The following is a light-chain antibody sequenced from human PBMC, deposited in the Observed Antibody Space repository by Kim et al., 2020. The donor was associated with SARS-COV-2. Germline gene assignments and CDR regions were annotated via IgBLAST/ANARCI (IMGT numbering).Light chain of an antibody. Sequence: QRVTISGSGSSSNIGSNTVSWYQQFPGTAPKLLIYSDNQRPSGVPDRFSASKSGSSASLAISGLQSDDEADYYCAAWDDSLNGRGVFGGGTQLTVL. CDR2: SDN. CDR1: SSNIGSNT. CDR3: AAWDDSLNGRGV. J-gene: IGLJ3*02. V-gene: IGLV1-44*01.